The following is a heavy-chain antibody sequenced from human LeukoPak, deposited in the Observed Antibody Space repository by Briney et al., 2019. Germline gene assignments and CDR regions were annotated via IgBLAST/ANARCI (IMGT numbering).Heavy chain of an antibody. J-gene: IGHJ6*03. V-gene: IGHV4-39*07. D-gene: IGHD3-10*01. CDR2: IYYSGST. CDR3: ARPFASRVRGVLYYYYYYMDV. Sequence: PSETLSLTCTVSGGSISSSSYYWGWIRQPPGKGLEWIGSIYYSGSTYYNPSLKSRVTISVDTSKNQFSLKLSSVAAADTAVYYCARPFASRVRGVLYYYYYYMDVWGKGTTVTISS. CDR1: GGSISSSSYY.